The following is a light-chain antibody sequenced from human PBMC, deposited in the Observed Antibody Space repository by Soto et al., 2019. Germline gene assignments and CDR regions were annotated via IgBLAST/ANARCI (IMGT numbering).Light chain of an antibody. CDR3: QQYHSFWT. Sequence: IPLPQSPSTLSASLVYRITIGCRASQSISSWLAWYQQKPGKAPKLLIYKASSLEGGVPSRFSGSGSGTEFTLTISSLQPDDYATYYCQQYHSFWTFGQGTKVDIK. CDR2: KAS. J-gene: IGKJ1*01. V-gene: IGKV1-5*03. CDR1: QSISSW.